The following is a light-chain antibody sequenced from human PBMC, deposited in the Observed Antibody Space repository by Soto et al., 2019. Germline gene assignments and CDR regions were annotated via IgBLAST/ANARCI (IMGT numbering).Light chain of an antibody. CDR3: QQRSNWPRT. J-gene: IGKJ1*01. CDR2: DAS. Sequence: IVLTQSPATLSLSPGERATLSCRASQSLSSQLAWYQQKPGQAPRLLIHDASNRATGIPARFSGSGSATDFTLTISSLEPEDFAVYYCQQRSNWPRTFGQGTKVDIK. CDR1: QSLSSQ. V-gene: IGKV3-11*01.